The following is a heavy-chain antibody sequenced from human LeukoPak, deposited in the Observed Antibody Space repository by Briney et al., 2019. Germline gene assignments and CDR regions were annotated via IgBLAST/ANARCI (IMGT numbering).Heavy chain of an antibody. CDR2: IYSGGST. D-gene: IGHD4-17*01. CDR3: ARGDGDYSKYFDY. Sequence: GGSLRLSCAASGFTVSSNYMSWVRQAPGKGLEWVSVIYSGGSTYYAASVKGRFTISRDNAKNSLYLHMNSLRADDTAVYYCARGDGDYSKYFDYWGQGTLVTVSS. CDR1: GFTVSSNY. J-gene: IGHJ4*02. V-gene: IGHV3-53*01.